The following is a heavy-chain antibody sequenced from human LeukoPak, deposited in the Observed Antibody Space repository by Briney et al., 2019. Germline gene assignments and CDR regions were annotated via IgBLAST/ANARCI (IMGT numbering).Heavy chain of an antibody. CDR2: IIPIFGTA. CDR3: ARGCSGGSCYSSGCDP. J-gene: IGHJ5*02. V-gene: IGHV1-69*13. D-gene: IGHD2-15*01. Sequence: GASVKVSCKASGCTFSSYAISWVRQAPGQGLEWMGGIIPIFGTANYAQKFQGRVTITAHESTRTAYMKQSSQRSEDTAVYDCARGCSGGSCYSSGCDPWGQGTLVTVSS. CDR1: GCTFSSYA.